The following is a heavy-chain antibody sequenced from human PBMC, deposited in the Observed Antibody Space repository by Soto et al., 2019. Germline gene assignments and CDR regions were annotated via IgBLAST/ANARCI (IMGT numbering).Heavy chain of an antibody. J-gene: IGHJ6*02. D-gene: IGHD1-26*01. CDR2: INAGNGNT. Sequence: ASVKVSCKASGYTFTSYAMHWVRQAPGQRXEWMGWINAGNGNTKYSQKFQGRVTITRDTSASTAYMELSSLRSEDTAVYYCARERYPESYWPAYYYYDMDVWGQGTTVTVSS. CDR3: ARERYPESYWPAYYYYDMDV. CDR1: GYTFTSYA. V-gene: IGHV1-3*01.